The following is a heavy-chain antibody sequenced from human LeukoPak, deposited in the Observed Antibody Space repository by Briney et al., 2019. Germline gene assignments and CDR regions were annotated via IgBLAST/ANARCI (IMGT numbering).Heavy chain of an antibody. CDR1: GYTFTGYY. J-gene: IGHJ4*02. V-gene: IGHV1-2*02. D-gene: IGHD5-18*01. CDR2: INPNSGGT. Sequence: ASVKVSCKASGYTFTGYYMHWVRQAPGQGLERMGWINPNSGGTNYAQKFQGRVTMTRDTSISTAYMELRSLRSDDTAVYYCAREGDTAMDIWGQGTLVTVSS. CDR3: AREGDTAMDI.